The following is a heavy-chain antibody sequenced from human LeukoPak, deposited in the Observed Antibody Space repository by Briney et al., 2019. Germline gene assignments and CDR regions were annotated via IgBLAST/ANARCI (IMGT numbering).Heavy chain of an antibody. CDR1: GGSFSGYY. D-gene: IGHD6-13*01. V-gene: IGHV4-34*01. Sequence: SETLSLTCAVYGGSFSGYYWSWIRQPPGKGLEWIGEINHSGSTNYNPSLKSRVTISVDTSKNQFSLELSSVTAADTAVYYCARDLGALYSSSWSDYWGQGTLVTVSS. J-gene: IGHJ4*02. CDR3: ARDLGALYSSSWSDY. CDR2: INHSGST.